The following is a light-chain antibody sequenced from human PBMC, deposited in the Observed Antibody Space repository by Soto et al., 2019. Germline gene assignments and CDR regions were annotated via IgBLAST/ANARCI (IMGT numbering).Light chain of an antibody. CDR2: GAS. Sequence: EIVLTQSPATLSVSPGERATLSCRASQSVSSYLAWYQQKPGQSPRLLIYGASTRATGIPARFSGSGSGTEFTLTISSLQSGDFALYYCQRYNNWPLTFGGGTKVDIK. V-gene: IGKV3-15*01. J-gene: IGKJ4*01. CDR1: QSVSSY. CDR3: QRYNNWPLT.